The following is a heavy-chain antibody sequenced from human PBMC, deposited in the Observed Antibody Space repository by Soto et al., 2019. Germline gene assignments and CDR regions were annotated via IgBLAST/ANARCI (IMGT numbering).Heavy chain of an antibody. V-gene: IGHV3-21*01. J-gene: IGHJ3*01. CDR2: ISGDSNYI. CDR3: ARVVYFDRSAYGL. CDR1: GFSFSGYN. Sequence: GGSLRLSCAASGFSFSGYNMNWVRQAPGKGLEWVSSISGDSNYIYSADSVQGRFTISRDNAKNSVYLQMNSLRAEDTAVYYCARVVYFDRSAYGLWGQGTMVTVSS. D-gene: IGHD3-22*01.